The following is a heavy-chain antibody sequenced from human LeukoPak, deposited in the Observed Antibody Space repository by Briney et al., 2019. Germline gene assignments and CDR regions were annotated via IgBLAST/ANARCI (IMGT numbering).Heavy chain of an antibody. CDR3: THQFSSTLSYYFDN. CDR2: ISSSSSYI. CDR1: GFTFSSYS. D-gene: IGHD6-13*01. Sequence: AGGSLRLSCAASGFTFSSYSMSWVRQAPGKGLEWVSSISSSSSYIYYADSVRGRFTISRDNSRNTLYLQMNSLRAEDTAVYYCTHQFSSTLSYYFDNWGQGTLVTVSS. V-gene: IGHV3-21*01. J-gene: IGHJ4*02.